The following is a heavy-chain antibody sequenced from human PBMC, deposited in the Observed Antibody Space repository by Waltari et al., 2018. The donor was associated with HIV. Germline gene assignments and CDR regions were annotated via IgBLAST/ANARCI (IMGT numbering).Heavy chain of an antibody. D-gene: IGHD5-18*01. Sequence: EVQLVESGGGLVQPGGSLSLSCAASGFSFRTYSMSWVRQAPGKGLEWVSYISTSSSTIYYADSVKGRFTISRDNAKNSLYLQMNSLRAEDTAVYYCARDRNSRGAFEIWGQGTMVTVSS. CDR2: ISTSSSTI. J-gene: IGHJ3*02. V-gene: IGHV3-48*01. CDR3: ARDRNSRGAFEI. CDR1: GFSFRTYS.